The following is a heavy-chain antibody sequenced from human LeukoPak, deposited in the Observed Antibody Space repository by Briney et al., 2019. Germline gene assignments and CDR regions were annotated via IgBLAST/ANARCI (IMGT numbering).Heavy chain of an antibody. Sequence: ASVKVSCKASGYTFTSYGISWVRQAPGQGLEWMGWISAYNGNTNYAQKLQGRVTMTTDTSTSTAYMELRSLRSGDTAVYYCARDPSIVVVPAATEYFQHWGQGTLVTVSS. J-gene: IGHJ1*01. CDR3: ARDPSIVVVPAATEYFQH. V-gene: IGHV1-18*01. CDR1: GYTFTSYG. D-gene: IGHD2-2*01. CDR2: ISAYNGNT.